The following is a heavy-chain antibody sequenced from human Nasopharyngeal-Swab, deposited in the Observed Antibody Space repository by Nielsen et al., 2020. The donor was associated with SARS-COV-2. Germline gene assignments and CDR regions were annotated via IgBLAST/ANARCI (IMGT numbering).Heavy chain of an antibody. CDR2: INTNTGYP. J-gene: IGHJ6*02. CDR1: GYTFTSYA. Sequence: ASVKVSCKASGYTFTSYAMNWVRQAPGQGLEGMGWINTNTGYPTYAQGFTGRFVFSLDTSVSTAYLQISSLKAEDTAVYYCARARGQPHNYYYYGMDVWGQGTTVTVSS. V-gene: IGHV7-4-1*02. CDR3: ARARGQPHNYYYYGMDV.